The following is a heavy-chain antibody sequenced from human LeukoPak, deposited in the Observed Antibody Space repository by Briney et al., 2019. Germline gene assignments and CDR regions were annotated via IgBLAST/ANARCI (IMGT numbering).Heavy chain of an antibody. CDR3: ARRGYYDSSGSGSYWYFDL. CDR1: GGSISSYY. J-gene: IGHJ2*01. D-gene: IGHD3-22*01. Sequence: SETLSLTCTVSGGSISSYYWSWIRQPPGKGLEWIGYIYYSGSTNYNPSLKSRVTISVDTSKNQFSLKLSSVTAADTAVYYCARRGYYDSSGSGSYWYFDLWGRGTLVTVSS. V-gene: IGHV4-59*08. CDR2: IYYSGST.